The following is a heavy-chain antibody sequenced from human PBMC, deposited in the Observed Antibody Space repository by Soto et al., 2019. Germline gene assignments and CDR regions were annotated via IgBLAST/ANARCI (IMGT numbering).Heavy chain of an antibody. CDR2: IYYSGST. CDR3: ARGSWSFYYFDY. D-gene: IGHD3-10*01. V-gene: IGHV4-31*03. Sequence: QVQLQESGPGLVKPSQTLSLTCTVSGGSISSGSYYWSWIRQHPGKGLEWMGYIYYSGSTYYNPSLKSRGTMSVDSSKNQFSLKLSSVTAEDTAVYYCARGSWSFYYFDYWGQGTLVTVSS. CDR1: GGSISSGSYY. J-gene: IGHJ4*02.